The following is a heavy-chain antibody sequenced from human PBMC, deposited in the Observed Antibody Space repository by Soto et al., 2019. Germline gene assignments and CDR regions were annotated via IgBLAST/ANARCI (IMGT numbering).Heavy chain of an antibody. J-gene: IGHJ5*02. CDR2: INHSGNT. CDR1: GGSIGTSAYY. Sequence: SETLSLTCAVSGGSIGTSAYYWGWIRQAPGKGLEWIGSINHSGNTYLSPSLKDRVTMSVDTSKNSFSLKLRSATAADTGLYYCSRRAPEGFGPWGQGTLVTVSS. CDR3: SRRAPEGFGP. V-gene: IGHV4-39*01.